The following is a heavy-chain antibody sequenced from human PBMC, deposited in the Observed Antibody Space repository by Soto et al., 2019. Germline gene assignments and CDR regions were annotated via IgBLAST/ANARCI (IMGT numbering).Heavy chain of an antibody. Sequence: QVQLVQSGAEVKKPGSSVKVSCKASGGTFSNDIITWVRQAPGQGLEWMGRIIPLLDIANYAQKFQGRVTITADKSTSTAYMALHSLRSEDTAVYYCVRDSPIGSTYSGYDGIDYWGQGTLVTVSS. CDR3: VRDSPIGSTYSGYDGIDY. CDR2: IIPLLDIA. V-gene: IGHV1-69*08. D-gene: IGHD5-12*01. CDR1: GGTFSNDI. J-gene: IGHJ4*02.